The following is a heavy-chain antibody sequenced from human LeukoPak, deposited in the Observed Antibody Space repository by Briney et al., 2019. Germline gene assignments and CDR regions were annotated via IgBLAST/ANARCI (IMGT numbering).Heavy chain of an antibody. Sequence: GGSLRLSCAEPRGTFSDYYISWICQAPGKGLEWVSYISSSGSTIYYADSVKGRFTISRDNAKNSLYLQMNSLRGEDTAVYYCASRLYSSGSFDYWGQGTLVTVS. CDR2: ISSSGSTI. J-gene: IGHJ4*02. D-gene: IGHD6-19*01. V-gene: IGHV3-11*04. CDR3: ASRLYSSGSFDY. CDR1: RGTFSDYY.